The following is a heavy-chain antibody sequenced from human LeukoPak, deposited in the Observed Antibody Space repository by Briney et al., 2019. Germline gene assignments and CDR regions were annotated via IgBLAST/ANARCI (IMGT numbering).Heavy chain of an antibody. CDR3: ARDRGYPDY. J-gene: IGHJ4*02. CDR2: IYYSGST. D-gene: IGHD6-13*01. V-gene: IGHV4-59*01. Sequence: SETLSLTCTVSGVSISSYYWSWIRQPPGKGLEWIGYIYYSGSTNYNPSLKSRVTISVDTSKNQFSLKLSSVTAADTAVYYCARDRGYPDYWGQGTLVTVSS. CDR1: GVSISSYY.